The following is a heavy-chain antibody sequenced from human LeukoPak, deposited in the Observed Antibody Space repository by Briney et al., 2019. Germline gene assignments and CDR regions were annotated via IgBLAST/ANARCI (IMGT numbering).Heavy chain of an antibody. CDR2: INPNSGGT. V-gene: IGHV1-2*02. CDR1: GYTFTSYG. Sequence: ASVKVSCKASGYTFTSYGINWVRQAPGQGLEWMGWINPNSGGTNYAQKFRGRVTMTRDTSISTAYMELSRLRSDDTAVYYCASGYSSSAGFDYWGQGTLVTVSS. J-gene: IGHJ4*02. CDR3: ASGYSSSAGFDY. D-gene: IGHD6-6*01.